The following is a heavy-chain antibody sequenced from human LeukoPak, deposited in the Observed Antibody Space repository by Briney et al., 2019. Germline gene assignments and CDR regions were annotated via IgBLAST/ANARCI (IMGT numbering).Heavy chain of an antibody. CDR1: GYTFTDYY. Sequence: ASVKVSCKVSGYTFTDYYMHWVQQAPGKALEWMGLVDPEDGETIYAEKFQGRVTITADTSTDTAYMELSSLRSEDKAVYYCATGPNYYYDSGGQPQALYMDVWGKGTTVTVSS. CDR3: ATGPNYYYDSGGQPQALYMDV. D-gene: IGHD3-22*01. CDR2: VDPEDGET. V-gene: IGHV1-69-2*01. J-gene: IGHJ6*03.